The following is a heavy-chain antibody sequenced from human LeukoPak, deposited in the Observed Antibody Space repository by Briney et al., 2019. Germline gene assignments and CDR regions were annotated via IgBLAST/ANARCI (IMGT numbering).Heavy chain of an antibody. CDR2: IWYDGSKE. J-gene: IGHJ3*02. D-gene: IGHD3-22*01. V-gene: IGHV3-33*08. Sequence: GRSLRLSCAASGFTFSSYAMHWVRQAPGKGLEWVAVIWYDGSKEYYADSVKGRFTISRDNSKNTLYLQMNSLRAEDTAVYYCARDYYDSSGYYFGAFDIWAKGQWSLCLQ. CDR3: ARDYYDSSGYYFGAFDI. CDR1: GFTFSSYA.